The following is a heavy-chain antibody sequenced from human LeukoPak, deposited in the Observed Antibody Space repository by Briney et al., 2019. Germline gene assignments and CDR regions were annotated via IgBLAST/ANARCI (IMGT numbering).Heavy chain of an antibody. CDR2: IIPIFGTA. V-gene: IGHV1-69*05. CDR1: GGTFSSYA. Sequence: SVKVSCKASGGTFSSYAISWVRQAPGQGLEWMGGIIPIFGTANYAQKFQGRVTITTDESTSTAYMELSSLRSEDTAVYYCACGVARDGYNKVYWGQGTLVTVSS. J-gene: IGHJ4*02. CDR3: ACGVARDGYNKVY. D-gene: IGHD5-24*01.